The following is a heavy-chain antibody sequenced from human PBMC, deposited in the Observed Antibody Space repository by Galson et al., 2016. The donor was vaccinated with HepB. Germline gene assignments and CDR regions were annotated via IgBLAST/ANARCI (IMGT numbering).Heavy chain of an antibody. J-gene: IGHJ3*02. D-gene: IGHD5-18*01. V-gene: IGHV3-23*01. CDR3: AKGAYTYVWRDAFEI. Sequence: SLRLSCAASGFTFSSYGLTWVRQAPGKGLEWVSGITDSGGRTYYADSVKGRFTVSRGNSKNTLYLQMNSLRAEDTAVYFCAKGAYTYVWRDAFEIWGQGTMVTVSS. CDR2: ITDSGGRT. CDR1: GFTFSSYG.